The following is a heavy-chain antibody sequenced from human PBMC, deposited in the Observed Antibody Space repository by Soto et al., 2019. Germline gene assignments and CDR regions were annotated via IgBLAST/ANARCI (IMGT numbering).Heavy chain of an antibody. V-gene: IGHV4-30-2*01. CDR1: GDSYSISTYS. CDR2: IYQSGVT. J-gene: IGHJ5*02. D-gene: IGHD6-19*01. CDR3: AGMPYTSGLRFDP. Sequence: SETLSLTCNMSGDSYSISTYSWSWIRQPPGRALQWIGFIYQSGVTSYNPSLASRVSISLDRSNNQCSLKLKSVTAADTAVYFCAGMPYTSGLRFDPWGPGTLVTVSS.